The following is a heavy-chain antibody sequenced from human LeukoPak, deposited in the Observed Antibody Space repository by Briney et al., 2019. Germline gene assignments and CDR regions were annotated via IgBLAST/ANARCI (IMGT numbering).Heavy chain of an antibody. CDR2: IYSGGST. J-gene: IGHJ6*02. D-gene: IGHD3-9*01. CDR1: GFTVSSNY. Sequence: GGSLRLSCAASGFTVSSNYMSWVRQAPGKGLEWVSVIYSGGSTYYADSVKGRFTISRDNSKNTLYLQMNSLRAEDTAVYYCARSTYYDILTGYNYYGMDVWGQGTTVTVSS. V-gene: IGHV3-66*02. CDR3: ARSTYYDILTGYNYYGMDV.